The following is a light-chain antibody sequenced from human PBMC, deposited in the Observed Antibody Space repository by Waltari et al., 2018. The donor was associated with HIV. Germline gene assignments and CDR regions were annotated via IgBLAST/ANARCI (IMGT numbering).Light chain of an antibody. CDR2: VNN. J-gene: IGLJ1*01. V-gene: IGLV1-44*01. CDR1: TSTIGRFH. Sequence: QSVLTQPPSASWAPGHRVTISCSGSTSTIGRFHLQWYQQLPETAPKLLIHVNNYRPSGVPDRFSGSKSGTSASLAISGLQSEDEADYYCAVWDGSLSAYVFGPGTKVTV. CDR3: AVWDGSLSAYV.